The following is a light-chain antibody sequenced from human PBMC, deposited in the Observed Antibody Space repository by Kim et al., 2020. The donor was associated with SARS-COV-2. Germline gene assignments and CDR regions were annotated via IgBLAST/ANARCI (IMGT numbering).Light chain of an antibody. V-gene: IGKV3-11*01. CDR2: DAS. J-gene: IGKJ5*01. CDR1: QSVSSY. Sequence: SLAPGERATLAGRASQSVSSYLAWYQQKPGQAPRLLIYDASNRATGIPARFSGSGSGTDFTLTISSLEPEDFAVYYCQQRSNWLTFGQGTRLEIK. CDR3: QQRSNWLT.